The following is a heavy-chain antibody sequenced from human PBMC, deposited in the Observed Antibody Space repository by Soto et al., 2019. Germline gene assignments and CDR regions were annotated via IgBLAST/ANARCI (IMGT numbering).Heavy chain of an antibody. CDR3: ARDAAVSAAPYY. Sequence: QVQLVQSGAEVKKPGASVKVSCKASGYTFTSYGISWVRQAPGQGLEWMGWISAYNGNTNYAQKLQGRVTMTTDTSTSTAHMERRSQRSADTALYYWARDAAVSAAPYYWGQATLVTVSS. CDR1: GYTFTSYG. J-gene: IGHJ4*02. D-gene: IGHD6-19*01. V-gene: IGHV1-18*01. CDR2: ISAYNGNT.